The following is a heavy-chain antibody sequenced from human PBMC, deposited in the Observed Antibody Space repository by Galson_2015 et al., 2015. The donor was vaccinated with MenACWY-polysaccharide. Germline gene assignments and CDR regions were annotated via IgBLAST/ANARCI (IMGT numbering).Heavy chain of an antibody. D-gene: IGHD6-13*01. J-gene: IGHJ6*02. CDR1: GFTFSSCS. V-gene: IGHV3-21*01. CDR2: ISSSSSYI. Sequence: SLRLSCAASGFTFSSCSMNWVRQAPGKGLEWVSSISSSSSYIYYADSVKGRFTISRDNAKNSLYLQMNSLRAEDTAVYYCARDRGRAAAAPYYYYGMDVWGQGTTVTVSS. CDR3: ARDRGRAAAAPYYYYGMDV.